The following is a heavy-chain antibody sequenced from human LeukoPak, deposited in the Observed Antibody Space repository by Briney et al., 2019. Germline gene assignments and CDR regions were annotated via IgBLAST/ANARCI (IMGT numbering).Heavy chain of an antibody. J-gene: IGHJ4*02. CDR1: GFTFDDYA. CDR3: AKGTLPDY. CDR2: ISWNSGGI. Sequence: SLRLSCAASGFTFDDYAMHWVRQAPGKGLEWVSGISWNSGGIGYADSVKGRFTISRDNAKNSLYLQMNSLRAEDTALYYCAKGTLPDYWGQGTLVTVSS. V-gene: IGHV3-9*01.